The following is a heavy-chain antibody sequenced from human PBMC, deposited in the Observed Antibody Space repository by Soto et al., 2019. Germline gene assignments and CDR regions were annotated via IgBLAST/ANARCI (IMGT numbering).Heavy chain of an antibody. V-gene: IGHV3-23*01. CDR2: INAGGRSA. D-gene: IGHD2-2*01. CDR1: GFAFSTYG. Sequence: PGGSLRLSCVASGFAFSTYGMSWVRQAPGQGLEWVSAINAGGRSAHYADSVKGRFIISRDNSKNTLFLQMNSLRAEDTAVYYCAKDRGCSSATCYQADWGQGSLVTVSS. J-gene: IGHJ4*02. CDR3: AKDRGCSSATCYQAD.